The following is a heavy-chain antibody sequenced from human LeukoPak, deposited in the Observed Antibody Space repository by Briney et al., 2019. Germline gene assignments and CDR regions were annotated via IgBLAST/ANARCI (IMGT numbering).Heavy chain of an antibody. CDR3: AKDQQWLIRYWFDP. Sequence: PGGSQRPSCAASGFTFSSYAMSWVRQAPGKGLEWVSAISGSGGGTYYADSVKGRFTISRDNSKNTLYLQMNSLRAEDTAVYYCAKDQQWLIRYWFDPWGQGTLVTVSS. CDR2: ISGSGGGT. CDR1: GFTFSSYA. V-gene: IGHV3-23*01. J-gene: IGHJ5*02. D-gene: IGHD6-19*01.